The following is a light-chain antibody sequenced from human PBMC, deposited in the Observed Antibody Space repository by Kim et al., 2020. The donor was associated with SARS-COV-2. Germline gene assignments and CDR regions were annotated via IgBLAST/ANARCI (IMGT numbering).Light chain of an antibody. CDR3: QQYGSSIT. V-gene: IGKV3-20*01. J-gene: IGKJ5*01. Sequence: LSPGERATLSCRASQSVSSSYLAWYQLKPGQAPRLLIYGASSRATGIPDRFSGSGSGTDFTLTISRLEPEDFAVYYCQQYGSSITFGQGTRLEIK. CDR2: GAS. CDR1: QSVSSSY.